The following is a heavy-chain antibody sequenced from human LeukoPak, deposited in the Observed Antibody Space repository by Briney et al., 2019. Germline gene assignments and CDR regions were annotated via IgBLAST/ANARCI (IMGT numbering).Heavy chain of an antibody. CDR1: GFTFSSYA. CDR3: AKSLGYHSNYECGFDP. D-gene: IGHD4-11*01. Sequence: SGGSLRLSCAASGFTFSSYAVSWVRQAPGKGLEWVSAISGSGGSTYYADSVKGRFTISRDNSKNTLYLQMNSLRAEDTAVYYCAKSLGYHSNYECGFDPWGQGTLVTVSS. J-gene: IGHJ5*02. V-gene: IGHV3-23*01. CDR2: ISGSGGST.